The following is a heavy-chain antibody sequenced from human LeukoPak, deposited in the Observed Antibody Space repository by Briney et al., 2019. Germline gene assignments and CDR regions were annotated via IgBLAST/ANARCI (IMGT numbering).Heavy chain of an antibody. CDR3: AKSRLGIAAAGSFFDY. CDR1: GFTFSSYG. V-gene: IGHV3-23*01. J-gene: IGHJ4*02. D-gene: IGHD6-13*01. Sequence: GGSLRLSCAASGFTFSSYGMHWVRQAPGKGLEWVSAISGSGGSTYYADSVKGRFTISRDNSKNTLYLQMNSLRAEDTAVYYCAKSRLGIAAAGSFFDYWGQGTLVTVSS. CDR2: ISGSGGST.